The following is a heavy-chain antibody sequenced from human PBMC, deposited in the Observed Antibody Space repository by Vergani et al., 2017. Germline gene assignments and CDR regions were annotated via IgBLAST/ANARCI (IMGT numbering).Heavy chain of an antibody. D-gene: IGHD6-6*01. V-gene: IGHV1-18*01. CDR3: AIAYSSSPFLGGHFDY. CDR2: ISAYNGNT. CDR1: GYTFNSYG. Sequence: QVQLVQSGAEVKKPGASVKVSCKASGYTFNSYGISWVRQAPGQGLEWMGWISAYNGNTNYAQKLQGRVTMTTDTSTSTAYMELRSLRSDDTAVYYCAIAYSSSPFLGGHFDYWGQGTLVTVSS. J-gene: IGHJ4*02.